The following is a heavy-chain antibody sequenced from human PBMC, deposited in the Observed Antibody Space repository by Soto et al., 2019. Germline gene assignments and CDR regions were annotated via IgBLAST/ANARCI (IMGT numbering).Heavy chain of an antibody. CDR1: GGTLSNYA. J-gene: IGHJ6*02. D-gene: IGHD4-17*01. V-gene: IGHV1-69*01. CDR2: IIPIFNTA. Sequence: QVQLVQSAAEVKKPGSSVKVSCKASGGTLSNYAFTWVRQAPGQGLEWMGGIIPIFNTANYAQKFQGRVTITADESTSTAYMEVNSLRSDDTAVYYCTRVRPTDYVGNYNNGMDVWGQGTTVTVSS. CDR3: TRVRPTDYVGNYNNGMDV.